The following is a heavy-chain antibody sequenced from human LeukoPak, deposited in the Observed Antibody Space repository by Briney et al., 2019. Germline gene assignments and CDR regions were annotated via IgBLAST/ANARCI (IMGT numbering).Heavy chain of an antibody. V-gene: IGHV4-61*01. CDR2: IYYTGST. CDR1: GGSVSSGSYY. D-gene: IGHD1-26*01. CDR3: ARVFSYTSSYLDYYYGMDV. Sequence: SETLSLTCTVSGGSVSSGSYYWTWIRQPPGKGLQWIGYIYYTGSTNYNPSLKSRVSISIDRSKSQFSLKLTSVTAADTAVYYCARVFSYTSSYLDYYYGMDVWGQGTTVTVSS. J-gene: IGHJ6*02.